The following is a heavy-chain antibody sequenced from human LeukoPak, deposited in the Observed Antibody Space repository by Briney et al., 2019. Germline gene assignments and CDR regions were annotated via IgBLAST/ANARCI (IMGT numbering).Heavy chain of an antibody. V-gene: IGHV4-59*11. CDR1: GSSISSHY. D-gene: IGHD3-3*01. CDR3: ARGLEWLCRYYYMDV. Sequence: PSETLSLTCTVSGSSISSHYWSWIRQPPGKGLEWIGYIYYSGSTNYNPSLKSRVTISVDTSKNQFSLKLSSVTAADTAVYYCARGLEWLCRYYYMDVWGKGTTVTVSS. J-gene: IGHJ6*03. CDR2: IYYSGST.